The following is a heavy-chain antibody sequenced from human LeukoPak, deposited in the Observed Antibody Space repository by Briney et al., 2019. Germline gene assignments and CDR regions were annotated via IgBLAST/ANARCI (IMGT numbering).Heavy chain of an antibody. D-gene: IGHD3-10*01. CDR2: IYYDGSNK. CDR1: GFTFSSNA. J-gene: IGHJ3*02. CDR3: ARDRGSGLLWFGVSPAFDI. Sequence: SGGSLSLSCPASGFTFSSNALPWVGKAPGKGLGGGEFIYYDGSNKYYADSVKGRFTISRDNAKNSLYLQMNSLRAEDTAVYYCARDRGSGLLWFGVSPAFDIWGQGTMVTVSS. V-gene: IGHV3-30-3*01.